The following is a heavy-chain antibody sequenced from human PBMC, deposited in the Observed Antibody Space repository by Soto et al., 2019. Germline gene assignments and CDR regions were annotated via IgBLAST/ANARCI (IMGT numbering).Heavy chain of an antibody. CDR3: AKDSLYDYVWGSYRPANYFDY. D-gene: IGHD3-16*02. V-gene: IGHV3-23*01. CDR2: ISGSGGST. Sequence: EVQLLESGGGLVQPGGSLRLSCAASGFTFSSYAMSWVRQAPGKGLEWVSAISGSGGSTYYADSVKGRFTISRDNSKNTLYLQTNSLRVEHTAVSYCAKDSLYDYVWGSYRPANYFDYWGHGTLVTVSS. CDR1: GFTFSSYA. J-gene: IGHJ4*01.